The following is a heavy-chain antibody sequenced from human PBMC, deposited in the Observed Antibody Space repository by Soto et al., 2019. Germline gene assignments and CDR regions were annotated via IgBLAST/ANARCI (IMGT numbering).Heavy chain of an antibody. D-gene: IGHD3-22*01. V-gene: IGHV2-5*01. CDR2: VYWNDER. J-gene: IGHJ4*02. CDR3: AHYDSSGYFSHFDS. CDR1: GFSLTTTGVG. Sequence: QIALQESGPTVVKPTQTLTLTCTFSGFSLTTTGVGVGWIRHAPGKALEWLAMVYWNDERRYSRSLKSRLTITQDTSKNQVVLTMTYMDPVDTAAYFCAHYDSSGYFSHFDSWGQGTLVTVSS.